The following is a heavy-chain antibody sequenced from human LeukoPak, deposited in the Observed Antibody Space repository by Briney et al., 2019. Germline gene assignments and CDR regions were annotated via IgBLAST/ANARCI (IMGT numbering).Heavy chain of an antibody. D-gene: IGHD6-13*01. CDR3: AKDQGIAAAGSFDY. CDR1: GFTFDDYA. J-gene: IGHJ4*02. Sequence: GRSLRLSCAASGFTFDDYAMLWVRQAPGKGLEWVSGISGNSGSIGYADSVKGRFTIARDNAKNSLYLQMNSLRAEDMALYYCAKDQGIAAAGSFDYWGQGTLVTVSS. CDR2: ISGNSGSI. V-gene: IGHV3-9*03.